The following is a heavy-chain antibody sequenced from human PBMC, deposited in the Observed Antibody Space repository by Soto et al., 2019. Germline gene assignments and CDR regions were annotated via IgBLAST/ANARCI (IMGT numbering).Heavy chain of an antibody. J-gene: IGHJ4*02. CDR3: ARAIDTSGYYS. CDR2: ILPVFDEL. D-gene: IGHD3-22*01. CDR1: GGTFKNYA. V-gene: IGHV1-69*01. Sequence: QVQLVQSESEVKKPRSSVKVSCKVSGGTFKNYAISWVRQAPGQGLEWVGGILPVFDELNYAPKLQGRVTITANEATNTAHLELGSLSSEDTAIYFCARAIDTSGYYSWGQGTLVTVSS.